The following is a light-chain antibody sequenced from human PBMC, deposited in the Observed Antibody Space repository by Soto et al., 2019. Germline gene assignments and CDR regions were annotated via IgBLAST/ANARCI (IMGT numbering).Light chain of an antibody. CDR3: QQYTGPPTT. J-gene: IGKJ5*01. CDR2: DAS. CDR1: QSVSSN. V-gene: IGKV3D-11*03. Sequence: EIVLTQSPATLSLSPGERATLSCRASQSVSSNLAWYQQKPGQAPRLLMYDASKRATGIPARFSGSGSGTDFTLTITRLEPEDSAVYFCQQYTGPPTTFGQGTRLEIK.